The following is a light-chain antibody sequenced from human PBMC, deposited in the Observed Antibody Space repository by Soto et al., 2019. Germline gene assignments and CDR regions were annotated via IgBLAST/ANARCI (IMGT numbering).Light chain of an antibody. J-gene: IGKJ5*01. V-gene: IGKV3-11*01. CDR3: QQRSNWPPVT. CDR1: QSVSSY. CDR2: DAS. Sequence: EIVLTQSPATLSLSPGEIATLSCRASQSVSSYLAWYQQKPGQAPRLLIYDASNSATGIPARFSGSGSGTDFTLTISSLEPEDLAVYYCQQRSNWPPVTFGQGTRLEIK.